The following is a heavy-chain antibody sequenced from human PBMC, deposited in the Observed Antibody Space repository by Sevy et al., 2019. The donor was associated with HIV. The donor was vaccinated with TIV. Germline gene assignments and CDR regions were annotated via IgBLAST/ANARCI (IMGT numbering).Heavy chain of an antibody. CDR3: ANPAY. CDR2: ISGSGGSR. D-gene: IGHD2-2*01. V-gene: IGHV3-23*01. CDR1: GITFSTYA. J-gene: IGHJ4*02. Sequence: GGSLRLTCAVSGITFSTYAMSWVRQAPGKGLEWVSGISGSGGSRYYADSVKGRFTISRDNSKNTLYLQMNSLRAEDTAIYYCANPAYWGQGTLVTVSS.